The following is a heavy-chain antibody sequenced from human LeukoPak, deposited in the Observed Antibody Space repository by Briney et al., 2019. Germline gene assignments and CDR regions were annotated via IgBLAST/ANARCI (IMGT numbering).Heavy chain of an antibody. V-gene: IGHV3-49*03. J-gene: IGHJ3*02. Sequence: GGSLRLSCTASGFTFGDYATSWFRQAPGKGLEWVGFMRGKNYGGTTEYAASVKDRFTISRDDSKSIAYLQMNSPKTEDTAVYYCTRVPIRTVTMIVVIRGHDAFDIWGQGTTVTVSS. CDR1: GFTFGDYA. D-gene: IGHD3-22*01. CDR3: TRVPIRTVTMIVVIRGHDAFDI. CDR2: MRGKNYGGTT.